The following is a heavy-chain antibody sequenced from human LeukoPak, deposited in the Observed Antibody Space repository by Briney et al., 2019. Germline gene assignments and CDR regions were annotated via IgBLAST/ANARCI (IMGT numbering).Heavy chain of an antibody. CDR3: ARGRVAAAGTKWYFDP. V-gene: IGHV3-11*01. D-gene: IGHD6-13*01. J-gene: IGHJ2*01. CDR2: ISYTRSTM. Sequence: GGSLRLSCAASGFIFSDYYMTWVRQAPGKGLEWVSFISYTRSTMYYADSVKGRFTISRDNAQNSLYLQMNSLTVEDAAVYYCARGRVAAAGTKWYFDPWGRGSLVTVSS. CDR1: GFIFSDYY.